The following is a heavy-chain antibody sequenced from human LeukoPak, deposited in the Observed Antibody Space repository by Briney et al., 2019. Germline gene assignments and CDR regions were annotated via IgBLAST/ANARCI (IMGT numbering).Heavy chain of an antibody. CDR2: ISSNGGST. J-gene: IGHJ4*02. CDR1: GFTFSSYA. CDR3: ARGDCSSTSCYYFGY. V-gene: IGHV3-64*01. Sequence: GGSLRLSCAASGFTFSSYAMHWVRQAPGKGLEYVSAISSNGGSTYYANSVKGSFTISRDNSKNTLYLQMGSLRAEDMAVYYCARGDCSSTSCYYFGYWGQGTLVTVSS. D-gene: IGHD2-2*01.